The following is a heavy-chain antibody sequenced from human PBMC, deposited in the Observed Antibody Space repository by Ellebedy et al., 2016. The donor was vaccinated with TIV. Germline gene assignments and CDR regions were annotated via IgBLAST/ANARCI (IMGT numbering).Heavy chain of an antibody. V-gene: IGHV1-2*02. CDR1: GYTFTGYY. D-gene: IGHD3-16*01. CDR3: ARTWGLRSPDS. J-gene: IGHJ5*01. CDR2: INPNSGGT. Sequence: ASVKVSXXASGYTFTGYYMHWVRQAPGQGLEWMGWINPNSGGTNYAQKFQGRVTMTRDTSISTAYMELSRLRSDDTAVYYCARTWGLRSPDSWGQGTLVTVSS.